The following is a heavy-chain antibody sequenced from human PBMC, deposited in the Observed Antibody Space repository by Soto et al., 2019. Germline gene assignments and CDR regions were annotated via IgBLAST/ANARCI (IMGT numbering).Heavy chain of an antibody. V-gene: IGHV4-31*03. CDR3: VRFSTVTGFDY. CDR1: GDSISSGDY. CDR2: IYYTGNT. J-gene: IGHJ4*02. Sequence: QVQLQESGPGLVKPSQTLSLTCTVSGDSISSGDYWTWIRQHPGKGLEWIGYIYYTGNTNYNPSLKSRLTLSVDTSKNQFSLKLTSVPAADTAVYYCVRFSTVTGFDYWGQGTLVTVSS. D-gene: IGHD3-10*01.